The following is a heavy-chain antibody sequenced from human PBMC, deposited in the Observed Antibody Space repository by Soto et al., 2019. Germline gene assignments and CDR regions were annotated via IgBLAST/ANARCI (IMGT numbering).Heavy chain of an antibody. CDR2: IYYSGST. Sequence: PSETLSLTCTVSGGSISSYYWSWIRQPPGKGLEWIGYIYYSGSTNYNPSLKSRVTISVDTSKNQFSLKLSSVTAADTAVYYCARLSGYCSSTSCPGGYYYYYMDVWGQGTTVTVSS. D-gene: IGHD2-2*01. V-gene: IGHV4-59*08. J-gene: IGHJ6*03. CDR3: ARLSGYCSSTSCPGGYYYYYMDV. CDR1: GGSISSYY.